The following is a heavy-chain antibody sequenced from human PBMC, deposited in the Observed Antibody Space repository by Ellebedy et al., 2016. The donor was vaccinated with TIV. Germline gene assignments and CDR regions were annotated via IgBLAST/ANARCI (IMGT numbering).Heavy chain of an antibody. CDR2: INPTGGGT. Sequence: AASVKVSCKASGYTSNKYYIHWVRQAPGQGLEWKGIINPTGGGTTLAQKLQERITMAFDTSTTTAFMGLSSLRSDDTAVYDCATASWTEVVIRFWGPGTLVTVSS. V-gene: IGHV1-46*02. D-gene: IGHD3-22*01. J-gene: IGHJ4*02. CDR1: GYTSNKYY. CDR3: ATASWTEVVIRF.